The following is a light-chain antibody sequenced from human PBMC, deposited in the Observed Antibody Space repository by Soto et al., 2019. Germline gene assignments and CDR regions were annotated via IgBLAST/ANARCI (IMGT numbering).Light chain of an antibody. V-gene: IGKV3-20*01. J-gene: IGKJ5*01. CDR2: DAS. CDR3: QQYGGTPPIT. Sequence: EIVLTQSPGTLSLSPVERATLSCMASQSVSSHLAWFQQRPGQAPRLLIYDASNRATGIPARFSGSGSGTDFTLTISRLEPEDFAVYYCQQYGGTPPITFGQGTRLEIK. CDR1: QSVSSH.